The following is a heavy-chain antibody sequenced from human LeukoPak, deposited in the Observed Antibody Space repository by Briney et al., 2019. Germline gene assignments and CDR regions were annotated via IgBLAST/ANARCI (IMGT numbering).Heavy chain of an antibody. CDR3: AKDLLTMIVVVRAYAFDI. Sequence: GGSLRLSCAASGFTFSSYGMSWVRQAPGKGLEWVSAISGSGGSTYYADSVKGRFTISRDNSKNTLYLQMNGLRAEDTAVYYCAKDLLTMIVVVRAYAFDIWGQGTMVTVSS. J-gene: IGHJ3*02. D-gene: IGHD3-22*01. CDR1: GFTFSSYG. V-gene: IGHV3-23*01. CDR2: ISGSGGST.